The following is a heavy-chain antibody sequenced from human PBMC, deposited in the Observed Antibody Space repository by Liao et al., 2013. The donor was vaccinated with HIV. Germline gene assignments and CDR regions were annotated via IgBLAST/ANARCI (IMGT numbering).Heavy chain of an antibody. J-gene: IGHJ4*02. CDR2: IYASGGT. Sequence: QVQLQESGPGLVKPSQTLSLTCTVSGGSISSGSYYWSWIRQPAGKGLEWIGHIYASGGTDYSPSLKSRVTMSIDTSKNQFSLNLSSVTDADTAVYYCARGSRVGASDSWLNYWGQGTLVTVSS. V-gene: IGHV4-61*02. D-gene: IGHD5-12*01. CDR3: ARGSRVGASDSWLNY. CDR1: GGSISSGSYY.